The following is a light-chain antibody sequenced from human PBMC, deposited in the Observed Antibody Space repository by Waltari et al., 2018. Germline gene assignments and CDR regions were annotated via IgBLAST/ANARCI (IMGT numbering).Light chain of an antibody. CDR1: SSNIGDNY. CDR3: ATWDDSLSGWV. V-gene: IGLV1-47*01. Sequence: QSVLTQLPSASGTPGQGVTISCSGSSSNIGDNYVYWYQQFPGTSPKLLINRNNQRPSGVPDRFSGSKSGTSAFLVISGLRSEDEADYHCATWDDSLSGWVFGGGTKVTVL. J-gene: IGLJ3*02. CDR2: RNN.